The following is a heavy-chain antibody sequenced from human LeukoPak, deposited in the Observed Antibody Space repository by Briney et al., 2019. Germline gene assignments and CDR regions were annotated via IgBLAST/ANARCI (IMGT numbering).Heavy chain of an antibody. CDR3: VRHDYNDYPPDY. CDR2: IYHSGST. V-gene: IGHV4-30-2*02. J-gene: IGHJ4*02. Sequence: SQTLSLTCTVSGGSISSGGYYWSWIRQPPGKGLEWIGYIYHSGSTYYNPSLKSRVTISLDTPKNQFSLKLGPVTAADTAVYYCVRHDYNDYPPDYWGQGTLVTVSS. CDR1: GGSISSGGYY. D-gene: IGHD4-11*01.